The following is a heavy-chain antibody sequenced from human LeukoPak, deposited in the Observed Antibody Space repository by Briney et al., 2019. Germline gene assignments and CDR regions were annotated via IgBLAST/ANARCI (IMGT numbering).Heavy chain of an antibody. CDR1: GFTFSSNY. Sequence: GGSLRLSCAASGFTFSSNYMSWVRQAPGKGLEWVSVIYSGGSTYYADSVKGRFTISRDNSKNTLYLQMNSLRAEDTAVYYCASIVGATLTFDYWGQGTLVTVSS. V-gene: IGHV3-53*01. J-gene: IGHJ4*02. D-gene: IGHD1-26*01. CDR3: ASIVGATLTFDY. CDR2: IYSGGST.